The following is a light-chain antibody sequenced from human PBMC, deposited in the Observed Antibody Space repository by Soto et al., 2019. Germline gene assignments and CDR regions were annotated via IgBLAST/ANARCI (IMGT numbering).Light chain of an antibody. J-gene: IGKJ1*01. Sequence: EIVLTQSPGTLSLSPGERATLSCRASQSVADNYLAWYQQKPGQAPRLLIYSASRRATGIPDTFTGSGSGTDFTLTITRLEPEDFALYYCQQYGHSPRTFGQG. CDR2: SAS. CDR3: QQYGHSPRT. V-gene: IGKV3-20*01. CDR1: QSVADNY.